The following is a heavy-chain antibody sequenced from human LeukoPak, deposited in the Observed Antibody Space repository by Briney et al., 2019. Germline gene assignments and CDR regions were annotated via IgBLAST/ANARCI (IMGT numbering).Heavy chain of an antibody. CDR1: GFTFSSYG. Sequence: GGSLRLSCAASGFTFSSYGMHWVRQAPGKGLEGVAFIRYDGSNKYYADSVKGRFTISRDNSKNTLYLQMNSLRAEDTAVYYCAKPVPIYSGYDYGTYFDYWGQGTLVTVSS. J-gene: IGHJ4*02. V-gene: IGHV3-30*02. D-gene: IGHD5-12*01. CDR3: AKPVPIYSGYDYGTYFDY. CDR2: IRYDGSNK.